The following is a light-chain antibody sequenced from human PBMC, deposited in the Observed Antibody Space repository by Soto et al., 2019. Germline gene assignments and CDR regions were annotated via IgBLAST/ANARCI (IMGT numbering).Light chain of an antibody. CDR3: QHYGTSPTWT. V-gene: IGKV3-20*01. J-gene: IGKJ1*01. CDR2: GAS. CDR1: QSVSSSY. Sequence: EIVLTQSPGTLSLSPGERATLSCRASQSVSSSYLAWYQQKPGQAPRLLIYGASSRATGIPVRFSGSGSGTDFTLTISRLEPEDFAVYYCQHYGTSPTWTFGQGTKVEI.